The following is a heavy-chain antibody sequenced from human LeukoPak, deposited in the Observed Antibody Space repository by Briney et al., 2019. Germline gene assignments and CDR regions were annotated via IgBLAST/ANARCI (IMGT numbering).Heavy chain of an antibody. CDR2: INSDGSTT. V-gene: IGHV3-74*01. Sequence: GGSLRLSCVVSGFTFSRYWMHWVRQAPGKGLVWVSRINSDGSTTIYADSVKGRFTISRDNAKNTLYLQMNSLRAEDTAVYFCASGPTGFAWGQGTLVTVSS. J-gene: IGHJ5*02. CDR1: GFTFSRYW. D-gene: IGHD1-14*01. CDR3: ASGPTGFA.